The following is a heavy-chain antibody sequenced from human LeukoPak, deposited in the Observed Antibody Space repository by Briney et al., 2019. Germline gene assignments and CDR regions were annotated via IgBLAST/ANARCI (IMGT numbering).Heavy chain of an antibody. V-gene: IGHV3-23*01. CDR1: GFTFSSYA. Sequence: PGGSLRLSCAASGFTFSSYAMSWVRQAPGKGLEWVSAISGRGGSTYYADSVKRRFTISRDNSKNTLYLQMNSLRAEDTAVYYRAKVVKLQYNYWGQGTLVTVSS. CDR3: AKVVKLQYNY. D-gene: IGHD3-16*02. CDR2: ISGRGGST. J-gene: IGHJ4*02.